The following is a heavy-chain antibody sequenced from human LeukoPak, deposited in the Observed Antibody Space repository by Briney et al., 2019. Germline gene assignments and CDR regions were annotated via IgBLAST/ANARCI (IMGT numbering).Heavy chain of an antibody. J-gene: IGHJ3*02. CDR2: INPNSGAT. CDR3: ARDAYCGGDCYSLVDAFDI. D-gene: IGHD2-21*02. V-gene: IGHV1-2*02. CDR1: GYTFTDYY. Sequence: ASVKVSCKASGYTFTDYYIHWVRLAPGQGLEWMGWINPNSGATNYAQKFQGRVTMTRDTSISTAYMELSRLRSDDTAVYYCARDAYCGGDCYSLVDAFDIWGQGTMVTVSS.